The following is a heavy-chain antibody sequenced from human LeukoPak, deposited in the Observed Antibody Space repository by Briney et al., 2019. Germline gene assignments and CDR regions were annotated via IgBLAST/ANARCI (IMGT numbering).Heavy chain of an antibody. J-gene: IGHJ5*02. CDR3: ARDFAGDGYGDYIGWFDP. CDR2: TSSSSSYI. D-gene: IGHD4-17*01. V-gene: IGHV3-21*01. CDR1: GFTFSSYS. Sequence: GGSLRLSCAASGFTFSSYSMNWVRQAPGKGLEWVSSTSSSSSYIYYADSVKGRFTISRDNAKNSLYLQMNSLRAEDTAVYYCARDFAGDGYGDYIGWFDPWGQGTLVTVSS.